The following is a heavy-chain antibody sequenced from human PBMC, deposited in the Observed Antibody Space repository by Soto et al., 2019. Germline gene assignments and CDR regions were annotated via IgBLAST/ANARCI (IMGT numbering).Heavy chain of an antibody. J-gene: IGHJ5*02. CDR3: ARRAYNYSDDLQDYFDP. V-gene: IGHV5-51*01. CDR1: GCNFGSYW. D-gene: IGHD5-18*01. CDR2: IYPGDSDV. Sequence: GEALKISCKGSGCNFGSYWIVWVRQMPGKGLEWMGIIYPGDSDVRNSPSFQGQVTFSADKSISTAYLQWSSLKASDTAMYYCARRAYNYSDDLQDYFDPWGQGTLVTVSS.